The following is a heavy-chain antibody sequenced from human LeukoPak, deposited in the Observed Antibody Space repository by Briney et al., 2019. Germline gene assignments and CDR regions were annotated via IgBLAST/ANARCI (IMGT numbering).Heavy chain of an antibody. CDR2: IKSKTDGGTT. D-gene: IGHD2-15*01. V-gene: IGHV3-15*01. J-gene: IGHJ4*02. CDR1: GFTFSNAW. CDR3: TTDSDVVAAPRPFDY. Sequence: GGSLRLPCAASGFTFSNAWMSWVRQAPGKGLEWVGRIKSKTDGGTTDYAAPVKGRFTISRDDSKNTLYLQMNSLKTEDTAVYYCTTDSDVVAAPRPFDYWGQGTLVTVSS.